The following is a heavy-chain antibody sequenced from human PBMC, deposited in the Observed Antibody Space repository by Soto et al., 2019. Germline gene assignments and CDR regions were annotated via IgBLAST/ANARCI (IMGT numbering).Heavy chain of an antibody. CDR1: GFTFSSYG. J-gene: IGHJ4*02. Sequence: GGSLRLSCAASGFTFSSYGMHGVRQAPGKGLEWVAVISYDGSNKYYADSVKGRFTISRDNSKNTLYLQMNSLRAEDTAVYYCAKEAGDYYDSSGYSYYFDYWGQGTLVTVSS. CDR3: AKEAGDYYDSSGYSYYFDY. CDR2: ISYDGSNK. D-gene: IGHD3-22*01. V-gene: IGHV3-30*18.